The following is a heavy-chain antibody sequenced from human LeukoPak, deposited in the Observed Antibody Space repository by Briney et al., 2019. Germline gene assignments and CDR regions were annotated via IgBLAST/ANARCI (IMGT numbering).Heavy chain of an antibody. CDR3: AKDLRPDGVDNFDH. D-gene: IGHD2-8*01. J-gene: IGHJ4*02. CDR1: EFTFSSYS. CDR2: ILASGSPT. Sequence: PGGSLRLSCAASEFTFSSYSMNWVRQAPGKGLQWVANILASGSPTYYADSVKGRFIISRDNSKNTVYLQMNSLRVEDTAIYYCAKDLRPDGVDNFDHWGQGILVTVSS. V-gene: IGHV3-23*01.